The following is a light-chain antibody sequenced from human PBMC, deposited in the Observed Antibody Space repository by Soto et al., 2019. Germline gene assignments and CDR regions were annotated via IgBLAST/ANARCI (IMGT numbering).Light chain of an antibody. Sequence: QSVLTQPPSVSGAPGQSVTISCTGSSSNLGAGYAVHWYQQLPGAAPKLLIYGNTYRPSGVPERVSGSKSGTSASLAITGLQADDEADYYCQSYDTSLSGSRIFGGGTKVTVL. CDR1: SSNLGAGYA. CDR3: QSYDTSLSGSRI. CDR2: GNT. V-gene: IGLV1-40*01. J-gene: IGLJ2*01.